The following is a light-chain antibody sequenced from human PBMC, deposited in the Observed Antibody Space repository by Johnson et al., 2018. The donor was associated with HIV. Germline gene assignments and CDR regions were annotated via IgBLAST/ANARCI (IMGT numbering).Light chain of an antibody. CDR3: GTWDSSLRVGF. CDR2: DNN. J-gene: IGLJ1*01. CDR1: SSNIGNNY. Sequence: QSVLTQPPSVSAAPGQKVTISCSGSSSNIGNNYVSWYQHLPGTAPKLLIYDNNKRPSGIPDRFSGSKSGTSATLGITGLQTGDEADYYCGTWDSSLRVGFLGTGTKVTVL. V-gene: IGLV1-51*01.